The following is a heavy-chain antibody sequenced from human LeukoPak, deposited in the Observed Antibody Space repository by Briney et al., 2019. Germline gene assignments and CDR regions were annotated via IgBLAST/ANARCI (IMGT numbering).Heavy chain of an antibody. CDR2: ISAYNGNT. J-gene: IGHJ4*02. CDR1: GYTFTSYG. V-gene: IGHV1-18*04. CDR3: ARDDILTGSDY. D-gene: IGHD3-9*01. Sequence: ASVKVSCKASGYTFTSYGISWVRQAPGQGLEWMGWISAYNGNTNYSQKLQGRVTMTTDTPTSKAYLELRSLRSDDTAVYYCARDDILTGSDYWGQGTLVTVSS.